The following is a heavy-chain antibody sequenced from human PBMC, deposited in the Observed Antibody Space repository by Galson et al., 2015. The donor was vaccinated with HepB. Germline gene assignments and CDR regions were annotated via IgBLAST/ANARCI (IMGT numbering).Heavy chain of an antibody. CDR1: GYTFTNYY. J-gene: IGHJ5*02. CDR3: ARVSLIFCGRNCWGMNWIDP. Sequence: SVKVSCKASGYTFTNYYIHWVRQAPGQGLEWMGITYPGGGDTRYAQKFQGRVTMTSDRSTSTAYMELSSLRSGDTAIYYCARVSLIFCGRNCWGMNWIDPWGQGTLVTVSS. V-gene: IGHV1-46*03. D-gene: IGHD3-9*01. CDR2: TYPGGGDT.